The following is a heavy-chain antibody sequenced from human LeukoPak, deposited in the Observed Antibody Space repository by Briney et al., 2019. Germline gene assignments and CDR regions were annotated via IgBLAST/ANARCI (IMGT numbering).Heavy chain of an antibody. CDR2: ISGSGDTT. V-gene: IGHV3-23*01. CDR1: GFIFDDYA. J-gene: IGHJ4*02. D-gene: IGHD3-3*01. Sequence: GGSLRLSCAASGFIFDDYAMSWVRQAPGQGLAWVSGISGSGDTTYYSDSVEGRFSISRDNSKNTLYLEMSSLRAEDTAVYFCAKDQVRFLEGLPYYFDLWGRGSLVIVSS. CDR3: AKDQVRFLEGLPYYFDL.